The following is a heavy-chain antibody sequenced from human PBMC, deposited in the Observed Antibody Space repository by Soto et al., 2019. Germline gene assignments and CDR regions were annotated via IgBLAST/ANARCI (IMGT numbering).Heavy chain of an antibody. V-gene: IGHV3-21*01. Sequence: EVLLVESGGGLVKPGGSLRLSCAASGFTFSTYNMNWVRQAPGKGLEWVSSINGRGNYIYYTDAVKGRFTISRDNAKTSCYRQKNSLRAKATAVYYWEREDVIVGATPACNYGAQEPLATVS. D-gene: IGHD1-26*01. CDR2: INGRGNYI. CDR3: EREDVIVGATPACNY. CDR1: GFTFSTYN. J-gene: IGHJ4*02.